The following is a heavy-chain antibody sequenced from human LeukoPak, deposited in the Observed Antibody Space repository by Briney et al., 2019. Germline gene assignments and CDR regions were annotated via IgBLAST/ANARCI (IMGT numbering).Heavy chain of an antibody. CDR2: IYHSGST. V-gene: IGHV4-4*02. D-gene: IGHD3-3*01. J-gene: IGHJ4*02. CDR1: GGSISSSNW. CDR3: ARGRGYDFWSGPPTAAFDY. Sequence: PSGTLSLTCAVSGGSISSSNWWSWVRQPPGKGLEWTGEIYHSGSTNYNPSLKSRVTISVDKSKNQFSLKLSSVTAADTAVYYCARGRGYDFWSGPPTAAFDYWGQGTLVTVSS.